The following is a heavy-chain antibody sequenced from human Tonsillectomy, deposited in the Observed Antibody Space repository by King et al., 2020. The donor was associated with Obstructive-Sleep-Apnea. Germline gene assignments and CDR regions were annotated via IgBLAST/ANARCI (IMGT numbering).Heavy chain of an antibody. CDR3: ARVTLYYYYYGMDV. CDR1: GFTFRSYW. Sequence: VQLVESGGGLVQPGGSLRLSCAASGFTFRSYWMHWVRQAPGKGLVWVSRINSDGSSTSYADSVKGRFTISRDNAKNTLHLQMNSLRAEDTAVYYCARVTLYYYYYGMDVWGQGTTVTVSS. V-gene: IGHV3-74*01. J-gene: IGHJ6*02. CDR2: INSDGSST.